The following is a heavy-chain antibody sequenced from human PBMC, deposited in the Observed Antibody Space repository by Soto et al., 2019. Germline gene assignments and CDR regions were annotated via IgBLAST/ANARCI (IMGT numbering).Heavy chain of an antibody. J-gene: IGHJ6*03. CDR3: ARVRFAYGDYYYYYYIYV. V-gene: IGHV1-18*01. Sequence: QVPLVQSGAEVKKPGASVKVSCKASGYTFTSYGISWVRQAPGQGLEWMGWISAYNGNTNYAQKLQGRVTMTTDTPTSTADMELRSLRSDDTAVYYCARVRFAYGDYYYYYYIYVWGKGTTVTVSS. CDR1: GYTFTSYG. D-gene: IGHD4-17*01. CDR2: ISAYNGNT.